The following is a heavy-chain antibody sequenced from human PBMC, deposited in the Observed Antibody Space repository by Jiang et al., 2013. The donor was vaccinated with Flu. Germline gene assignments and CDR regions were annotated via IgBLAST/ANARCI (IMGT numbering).Heavy chain of an antibody. CDR1: GGSFSGYY. Sequence: LLKPSETLSLTCAVYGGSFSGYYWSWIRQPPGKGLEWIGEINHSGSTNYNPSLKSRVTISVDTSKNQFSLKLSSVTAADTAVYYCARGTTKEDYYGSGSYSSLVDYWGQGTLVTVSS. V-gene: IGHV4-34*01. D-gene: IGHD3-10*01. J-gene: IGHJ4*02. CDR3: ARGTTKEDYYGSGSYSSLVDY. CDR2: INHSGST.